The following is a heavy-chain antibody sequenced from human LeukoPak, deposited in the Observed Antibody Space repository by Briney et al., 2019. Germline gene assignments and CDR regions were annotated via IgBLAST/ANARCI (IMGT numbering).Heavy chain of an antibody. V-gene: IGHV3-74*01. CDR1: RFTFRRYW. J-gene: IGHJ4*02. D-gene: IGHD2-8*02. CDR3: ARDQLYCTGGTCYFDY. Sequence: GGSLRPSYAASRFTFRRYWMHWVHQAPGKGLAWVSRIKSDGSSTSYADSVKGRFTISRDNAKNTLYLQMNSLRAEDTAVYYCARDQLYCTGGTCYFDYWGQGTLVTVSS. CDR2: IKSDGSST.